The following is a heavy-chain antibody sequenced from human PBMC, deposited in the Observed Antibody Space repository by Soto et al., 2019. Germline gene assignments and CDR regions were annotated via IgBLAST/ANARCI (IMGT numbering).Heavy chain of an antibody. CDR3: AKDLKQWLPRGRAFDI. Sequence: EVQLLESGGGLVQPGGSLRLSCAASGFTFSSYAMSWVRQAPGKGREWVSAISGSGGSTYYADSVKGRFTISRDNSKNTLYLQMNSLRAEDTAVYYCAKDLKQWLPRGRAFDIWGQGTMVTVSS. D-gene: IGHD6-19*01. V-gene: IGHV3-23*01. CDR2: ISGSGGST. CDR1: GFTFSSYA. J-gene: IGHJ3*02.